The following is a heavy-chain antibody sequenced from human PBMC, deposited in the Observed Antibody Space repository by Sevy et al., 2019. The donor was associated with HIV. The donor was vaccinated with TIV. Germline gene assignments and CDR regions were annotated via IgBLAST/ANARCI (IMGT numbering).Heavy chain of an antibody. CDR2: IYYSGST. Sequence: SETLSLTCTVSGGSISSGGYYWSWIRQRPGKGLEWIGYIYYSGSTYYNPFLKSQFTISVDTAKNQFSLKLSSVTAADTAVYYCARLLRYNPCFDYWGQGALVTVSS. V-gene: IGHV4-31*01. CDR1: GGSISSGGYY. D-gene: IGHD1-1*01. J-gene: IGHJ4*02. CDR3: ARLLRYNPCFDY.